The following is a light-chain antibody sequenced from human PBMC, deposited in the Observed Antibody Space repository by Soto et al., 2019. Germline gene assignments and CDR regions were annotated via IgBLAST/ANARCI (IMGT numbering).Light chain of an antibody. CDR1: SSDVGSYYY. V-gene: IGLV2-11*01. CDR3: CSYAGNYPSYV. CDR2: DVS. Sequence: QSVLTQPRSVSGSPGQSVTISCTGSSSDVGSYYYVSWYEQHPGKAPKLMIFDVSKRPSGVPDRFSGSKSGNAASLTISGLQAEDEADYYCCSYAGNYPSYVFGTGTKVTVL. J-gene: IGLJ1*01.